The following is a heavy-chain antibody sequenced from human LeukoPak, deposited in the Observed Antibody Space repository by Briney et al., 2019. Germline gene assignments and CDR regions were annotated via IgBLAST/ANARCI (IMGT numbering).Heavy chain of an antibody. D-gene: IGHD2-15*01. CDR1: GGSISNYY. J-gene: IGHJ3*02. CDR2: IYSSGST. Sequence: SGTLSLTCTVSGGSISNYYWNWIRQPPGKGLEWIWYIYSSGSTNYNPSLKSRVTISANPYKNHFPLKLSYVTGADTAVYYCASGGSCNGRCAFDIWGQGTMVTVSS. CDR3: ASGGSCNGRCAFDI. V-gene: IGHV4-59*01.